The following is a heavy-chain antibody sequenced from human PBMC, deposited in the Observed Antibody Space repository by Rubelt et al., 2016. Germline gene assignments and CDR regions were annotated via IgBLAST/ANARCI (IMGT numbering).Heavy chain of an antibody. CDR1: GVSLTRSNW. CDR2: LYHSGST. J-gene: IGHJ4*02. V-gene: IGHV4-4*02. CDR3: CSMFDS. D-gene: IGHD3-3*02. Sequence: QVHLQQSGPGLVKPSGTLSLTCTVSGVSLTRSNWWTWVRQPPGKGLEWMGELYHSGSTNYNPSLKNRVIISVDKSKNQFSLTLNSVTAADTAVYYCCSMFDSWGQGTLVTISS.